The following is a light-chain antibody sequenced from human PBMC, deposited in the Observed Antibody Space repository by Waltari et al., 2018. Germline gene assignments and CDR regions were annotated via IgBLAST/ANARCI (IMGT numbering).Light chain of an antibody. CDR3: QQYYSFPLT. J-gene: IGKJ4*01. CDR1: ESVLYSSNNKNF. V-gene: IGKV4-1*01. CDR2: WAS. Sequence: DIVMTQSPDSLAVSLGERATIICKSSESVLYSSNNKNFLAWYQQKPGQPPKLLIHWASIRESGVPDRFGGSGSGADFTLTISSLQAEDVAVYYCQQYYSFPLTFGGGTKVEIK.